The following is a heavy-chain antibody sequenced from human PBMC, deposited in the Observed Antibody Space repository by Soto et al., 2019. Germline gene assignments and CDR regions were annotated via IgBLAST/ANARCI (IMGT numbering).Heavy chain of an antibody. Sequence: QVQLVESGGGVVQPGRSLRLSCAASGFTFSSYAMHWVRQAPGKGLEWVAVISYDGSDKYYADSVKGRFSISRDNSKNTLNLQMNRLRADDTAVNSGAKALRELSPDSYDYWGQGTLITVSS. V-gene: IGHV3-30*18. CDR3: AKALRELSPDSYDY. CDR2: ISYDGSDK. CDR1: GFTFSSYA. J-gene: IGHJ4*02. D-gene: IGHD3-16*02.